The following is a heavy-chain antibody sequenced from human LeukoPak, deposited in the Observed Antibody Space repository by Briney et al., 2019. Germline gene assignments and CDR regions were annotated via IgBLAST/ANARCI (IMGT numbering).Heavy chain of an antibody. Sequence: LSGGSLRLSCAASGFTFSSYAMHWVRQAPGKGLEWVAVISYDGSNKYYADSVKGRFTISRDNSKNTLYLQVNSLRAEDTAVYYCARDPDFWSGLYYFDYWGQGTLVTVSS. CDR2: ISYDGSNK. D-gene: IGHD3-3*01. V-gene: IGHV3-30-3*01. CDR3: ARDPDFWSGLYYFDY. J-gene: IGHJ4*02. CDR1: GFTFSSYA.